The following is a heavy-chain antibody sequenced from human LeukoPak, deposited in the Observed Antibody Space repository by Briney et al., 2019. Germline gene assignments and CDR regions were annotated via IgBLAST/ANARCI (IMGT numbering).Heavy chain of an antibody. D-gene: IGHD3-10*01. V-gene: IGHV4-61*02. CDR1: GGSISSGGYY. CDR2: VYISGKT. Sequence: SETLSLTCTVSGGSISSGGYYWSWIRQAAGKGLEWIGRVYISGKTDYNPSLKRRITISVDTSNNQFSLRRSSLTAADTAVYYCARETYYGSGSYYLPFDYWGQGTLVTVSS. J-gene: IGHJ4*02. CDR3: ARETYYGSGSYYLPFDY.